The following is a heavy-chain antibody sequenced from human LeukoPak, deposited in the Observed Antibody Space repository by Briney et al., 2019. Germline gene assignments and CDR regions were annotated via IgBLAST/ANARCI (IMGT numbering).Heavy chain of an antibody. Sequence: SETLSLTCTVSGGSISSYYWSWIRQPPGKGLEWIGRIYTSGSTDYNPSLESRITMSVDTSKNQFSLKLSSVTAADTAVYYCARSSCTSTSCYRSYYYFGLDVWGQGTTVTVSS. CDR2: IYTSGST. CDR3: ARSSCTSTSCYRSYYYFGLDV. CDR1: GGSISSYY. J-gene: IGHJ6*02. V-gene: IGHV4-4*07. D-gene: IGHD2-2*01.